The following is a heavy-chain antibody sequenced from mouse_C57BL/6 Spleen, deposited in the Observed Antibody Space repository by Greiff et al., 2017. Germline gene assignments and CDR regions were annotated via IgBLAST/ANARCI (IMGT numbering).Heavy chain of an antibody. V-gene: IGHV1-82*01. D-gene: IGHD1-1*02. CDR3: ARYYPLYFDY. Sequence: VQLQQSGPELVKPGASVKISCKASGYAFSSSWMNWVKQRPGKGLEWIGRIYPGDGDTNYNGKFKGKATLTADKSSSTAYMQLSSLTSEDSAVYFCARYYPLYFDYWGQGTTLTVSS. J-gene: IGHJ2*01. CDR1: GYAFSSSW. CDR2: IYPGDGDT.